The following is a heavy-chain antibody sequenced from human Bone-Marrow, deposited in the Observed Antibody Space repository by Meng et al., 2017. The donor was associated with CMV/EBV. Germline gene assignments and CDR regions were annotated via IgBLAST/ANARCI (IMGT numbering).Heavy chain of an antibody. Sequence: ASVKVSCKAYGYTFTGYYMHWVRQAPGQGLEWMGWINPNRGGTNYAQKFQGRVTMTRDTSISTAYMELSRLRSDDTAVYYCARSRSLSYSSSFDFAYWGQGPLVTVSS. V-gene: IGHV1-2*02. CDR2: INPNRGGT. J-gene: IGHJ4*02. CDR1: GYTFTGYY. CDR3: ARSRSLSYSSSFDFAY. D-gene: IGHD6-13*01.